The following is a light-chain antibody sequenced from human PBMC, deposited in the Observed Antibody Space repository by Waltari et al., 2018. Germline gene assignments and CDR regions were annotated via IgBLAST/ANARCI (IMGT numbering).Light chain of an antibody. V-gene: IGKV3-20*01. CDR2: GAS. CDR3: QQYGSSPLT. Sequence: EILLTQSPGTLSLSPGERATLSCRASQSISSNYLAWYQQKPGQAPRLLIYGASSRATGIPDRFSGSGYDTDFTLTVSRLESEDFGVYYCQQYGSSPLTFGQGTKVE. J-gene: IGKJ2*01. CDR1: QSISSNY.